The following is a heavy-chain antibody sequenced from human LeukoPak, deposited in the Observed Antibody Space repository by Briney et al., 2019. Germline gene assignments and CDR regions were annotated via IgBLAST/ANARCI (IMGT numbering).Heavy chain of an antibody. CDR3: ASMLPDSSGYYHGGWFDP. J-gene: IGHJ5*02. D-gene: IGHD3-22*01. V-gene: IGHV1-69*04. Sequence: GASVKVSCTASGGTFSSYAISWVRQAPGQGLEWMGRIIPILGIANYAQKFQGRVTITADKSTSTAYMELSSLRSEDTAVYYCASMLPDSSGYYHGGWFDPWGQGTLVTVSS. CDR1: GGTFSSYA. CDR2: IIPILGIA.